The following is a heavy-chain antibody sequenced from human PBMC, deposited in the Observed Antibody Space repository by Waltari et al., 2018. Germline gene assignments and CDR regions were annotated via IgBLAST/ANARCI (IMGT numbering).Heavy chain of an antibody. CDR1: GGTFSSYA. CDR3: ARERGEMATIGGDFDY. Sequence: QVQLVQSGAEVKKPGSSVKVSCKASGGTFSSYAISWVRQAPGQGLEWMGRIIPIFGTANYAQKVQGRVTITADKSTSTAYMELSSLRSEDTAVYYCARERGEMATIGGDFDYWGQGTLVTVSS. CDR2: IIPIFGTA. V-gene: IGHV1-69*08. J-gene: IGHJ4*02. D-gene: IGHD5-12*01.